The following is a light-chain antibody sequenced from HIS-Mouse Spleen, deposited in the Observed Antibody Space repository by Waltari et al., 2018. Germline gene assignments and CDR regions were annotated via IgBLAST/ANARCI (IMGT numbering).Light chain of an antibody. CDR2: EVS. CDR3: SSYAGSNNYV. Sequence: QSALTQPPSASGSPGQSVTIPCTGTSSDVGGYNYVSWYPPHPGKAPKLRIYEVSKRPSGVPDRFSGSKSGNTASLTVSGLQAEDEADYYCSSYAGSNNYVFGTGTKVTVL. CDR1: SSDVGGYNY. V-gene: IGLV2-8*01. J-gene: IGLJ1*01.